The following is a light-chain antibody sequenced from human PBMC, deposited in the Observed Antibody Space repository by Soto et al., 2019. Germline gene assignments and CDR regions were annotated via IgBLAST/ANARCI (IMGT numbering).Light chain of an antibody. J-gene: IGKJ4*01. CDR3: QHYRTS. Sequence: EIVLTQSPGTLSLSPGERATLSCRASQGVSSSYLAWYQQKPGQPPRLLIYGASSRATGIPDRFSGSGSGTDFTLTFTGLEPEDFAVYYCQHYRTSFGGGTKVEIK. CDR1: QGVSSSY. CDR2: GAS. V-gene: IGKV3-20*01.